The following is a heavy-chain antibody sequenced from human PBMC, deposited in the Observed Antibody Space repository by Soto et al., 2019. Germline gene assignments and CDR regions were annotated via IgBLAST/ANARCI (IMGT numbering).Heavy chain of an antibody. CDR3: AKGHSSSPSPQYYYYGIDV. CDR2: ISGSGGST. Sequence: GGSLRLSCAASGLTFSSFAMSWVRQAPGKGLEWVSGISGSGGSTYHADSVKGRFIISRDNSKNMLYLQMNSVRAEDTAVYYCAKGHSSSPSPQYYYYGIDVWGPGTTVTVSS. CDR1: GLTFSSFA. J-gene: IGHJ6*02. D-gene: IGHD6-13*01. V-gene: IGHV3-23*01.